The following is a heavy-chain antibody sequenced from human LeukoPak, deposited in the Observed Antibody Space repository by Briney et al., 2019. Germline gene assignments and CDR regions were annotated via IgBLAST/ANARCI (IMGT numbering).Heavy chain of an antibody. CDR3: GSNEGY. CDR1: GGSISSGGYY. CDR2: ICTSGYT. J-gene: IGHJ4*02. Sequence: SQTLSLTCTVSGGSISSGGYYCMWIRQPAGKGLEWIGLICTSGYTNYNPSLKSRVTISVDTSKNQFSLKLSSVTAADTAVYYCGSNEGYWGQGTLVTVSS. V-gene: IGHV4-61*02. D-gene: IGHD2-8*01.